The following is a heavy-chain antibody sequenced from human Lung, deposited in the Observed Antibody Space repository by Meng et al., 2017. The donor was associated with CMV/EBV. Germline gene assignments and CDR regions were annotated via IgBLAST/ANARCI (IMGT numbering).Heavy chain of an antibody. CDR3: VRYANSHYGMDV. D-gene: IGHD2-21*01. Sequence: GEXXKISCAASGFTFTTFWMTWVRQAPGKGLQWVANIKEDGSGQWYVDSVKGRFTISRDNAKQSVYLQMDSLRVEDTAVYYCVRYANSHYGMDVWGQGTTVTGSS. CDR2: IKEDGSGQ. CDR1: GFTFTTFW. V-gene: IGHV3-7*01. J-gene: IGHJ6*02.